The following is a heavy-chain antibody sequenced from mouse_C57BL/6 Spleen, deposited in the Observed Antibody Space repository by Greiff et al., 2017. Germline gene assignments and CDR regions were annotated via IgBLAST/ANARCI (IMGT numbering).Heavy chain of an antibody. D-gene: IGHD1-1*01. J-gene: IGHJ2*01. V-gene: IGHV1-18*01. CDR2: INPNNGGT. Sequence: EVQLQQSGPELVKPGASVKIPCKASGYTFTDYNMDWVKQSHGKSLEWIGDINPNNGGTIYNQKFKGKATLTVDKSSSTAYMELRSLTSEDTAVYYCAREYYPGLGYDYWGQGTTLTVSS. CDR3: AREYYPGLGYDY. CDR1: GYTFTDYN.